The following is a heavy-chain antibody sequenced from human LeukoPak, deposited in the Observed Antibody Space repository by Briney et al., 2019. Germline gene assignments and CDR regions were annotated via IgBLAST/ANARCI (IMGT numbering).Heavy chain of an antibody. CDR2: INHSGST. Sequence: PSETPSLTCAVYGGSFSGYYWHWIRQPPGEGLEWIGEINHSGSTAYNPSLKSRVTMSVDTSRNHFSLTLTSMTAADTAVYYCAREIVWGTYRRLYYFDSWGQGTLVTVSS. V-gene: IGHV4-34*01. CDR3: AREIVWGTYRRLYYFDS. D-gene: IGHD3-16*02. CDR1: GGSFSGYY. J-gene: IGHJ4*02.